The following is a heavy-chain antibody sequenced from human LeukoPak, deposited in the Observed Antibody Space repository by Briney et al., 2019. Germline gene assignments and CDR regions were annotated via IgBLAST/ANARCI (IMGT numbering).Heavy chain of an antibody. CDR3: ARVDAFDL. Sequence: GGSLRLSCAASGFTFSSYDMNWVRQAPGKGLEWVSYISTSSSYIYYADSVKGRFTISRDNAKNSLYLQMNSLRAEDTAVYYCARVDAFDLWGQGTMVTVSS. CDR2: ISTSSSYI. CDR1: GFTFSSYD. J-gene: IGHJ3*01. V-gene: IGHV3-21*01.